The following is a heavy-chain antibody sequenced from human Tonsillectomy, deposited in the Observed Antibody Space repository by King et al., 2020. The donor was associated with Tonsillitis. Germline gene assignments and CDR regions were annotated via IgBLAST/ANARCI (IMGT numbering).Heavy chain of an antibody. Sequence: VQLVESGGGVVQPGRSLRLSCAGSGFSFNNYGMHWVRXAPGQGXXWXAXXXXXXRXXXXGXSVKGRFTISRENXKNTMDLXXKSLXXEDTAMYYCTKEKESSGRYKCSFDFWGQGTLVTVSS. J-gene: IGHJ4*02. CDR1: GFSFNNYG. CDR2: XXXXXRXX. D-gene: IGHD3-22*01. CDR3: TKEKESSGRYKCSFDF. V-gene: IGHV3-30*18.